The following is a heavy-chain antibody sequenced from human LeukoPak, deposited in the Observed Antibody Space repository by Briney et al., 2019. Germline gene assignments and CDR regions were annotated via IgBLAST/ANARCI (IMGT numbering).Heavy chain of an antibody. D-gene: IGHD1-26*01. V-gene: IGHV3-49*04. CDR3: TRAGVGATRGGYYYYMDV. CDR2: IRSKDNDGTT. J-gene: IGHJ6*03. CDR1: GFTFGDYA. Sequence: PGGSLRLSCTGSGFTFGDYAISWVRQAPGKGLEWLGFIRSKDNDGTTDYAASVKGRFIISRDDSKSIAYLQMNDLKTEDTAVYYCTRAGVGATRGGYYYYMDVWGKGTTVTVSS.